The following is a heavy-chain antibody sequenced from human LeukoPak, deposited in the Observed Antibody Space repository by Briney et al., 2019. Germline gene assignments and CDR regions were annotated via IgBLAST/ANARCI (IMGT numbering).Heavy chain of an antibody. CDR2: IYPGDSDT. Sequence: GESLQISCKGSGYSFTSYWIGWVRQMPGKGLEWMGIIYPGDSDTRYSPSFQGQVTISADKSISTAYLQWSSLKASDTAMYYCARRPTLDGAYYYGMDVWGQGTTVTVSS. CDR1: GYSFTSYW. J-gene: IGHJ6*02. D-gene: IGHD3/OR15-3a*01. CDR3: ARRPTLDGAYYYGMDV. V-gene: IGHV5-51*01.